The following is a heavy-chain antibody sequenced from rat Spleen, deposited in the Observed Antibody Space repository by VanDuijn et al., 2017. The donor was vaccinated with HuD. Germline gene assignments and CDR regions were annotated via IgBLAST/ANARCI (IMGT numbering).Heavy chain of an antibody. CDR1: GFTFSTYG. CDR2: ISTGGDNT. CDR3: TRGYVMDA. J-gene: IGHJ4*01. Sequence: EVQLVESGGGLVQPGRSLKLSCVASGFTFSTYGMAWVRQAPKKGLEWVAYISTGGDNTYFRDSVKGRFTLSRDNAKNTQSLQMDSLRSEDTAIYYCTRGYVMDAWGQGASVTVSS. V-gene: IGHV5S13*01.